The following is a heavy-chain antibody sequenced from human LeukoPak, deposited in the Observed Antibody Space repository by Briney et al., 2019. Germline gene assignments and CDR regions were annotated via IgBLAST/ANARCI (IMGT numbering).Heavy chain of an antibody. Sequence: PGRSLRLSCAASGFTFDDYAMHWVRQAPGKGLEWVSGISWNSGSIGYADSVKGRFTISRDNSKNTLYLQMNSLRAEDTAVYYCAKDYDFWSGYHDYWGQGTLVTVSS. CDR1: GFTFDDYA. V-gene: IGHV3-9*01. CDR3: AKDYDFWSGYHDY. J-gene: IGHJ4*02. D-gene: IGHD3-3*01. CDR2: ISWNSGSI.